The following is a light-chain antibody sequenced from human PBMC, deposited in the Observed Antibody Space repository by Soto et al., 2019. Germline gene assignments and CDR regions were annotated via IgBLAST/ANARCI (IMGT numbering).Light chain of an antibody. V-gene: IGKV3-15*01. J-gene: IGKJ1*01. CDR3: QQYENRPRT. Sequence: EIVMTQSPATPPVSPGEGGTLSCTASQSISGNLAWYQQKPGQAPRLLIYGASTRATGIPARFSGSGSGTEFTLTISSLESDDFAVYDCQQYENRPRTFGQGTKVDIK. CDR1: QSISGN. CDR2: GAS.